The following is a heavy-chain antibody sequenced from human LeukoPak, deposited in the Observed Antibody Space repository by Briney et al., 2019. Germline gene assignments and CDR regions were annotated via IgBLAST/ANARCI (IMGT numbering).Heavy chain of an antibody. Sequence: ASVKVSRKASGYTFTSYGISWVRQAPGQGLEWMGLISAYNGNTNYAQKLQGRVTMTTDTSTSTAYMELRSLRSDDTAVYYCARDEVQLERLFHFDYWGQGTLVTVSS. V-gene: IGHV1-18*01. J-gene: IGHJ4*02. D-gene: IGHD1-1*01. CDR1: GYTFTSYG. CDR2: ISAYNGNT. CDR3: ARDEVQLERLFHFDY.